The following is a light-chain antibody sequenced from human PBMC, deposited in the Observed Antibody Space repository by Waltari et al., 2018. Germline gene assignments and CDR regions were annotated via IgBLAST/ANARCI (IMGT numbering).Light chain of an antibody. Sequence: QSALTQPPSASGSPGQSVTISCPGTRRDVGDYVPWYQQHPGKAPKLMISEVTKRPSGVPDRFSGSKSGNTASLTVSGLQAEDEADYYCSSYAGSNNLVFGGGTKLTVL. V-gene: IGLV2-8*01. CDR3: SSYAGSNNLV. CDR1: RRDVGDY. J-gene: IGLJ2*01. CDR2: EVT.